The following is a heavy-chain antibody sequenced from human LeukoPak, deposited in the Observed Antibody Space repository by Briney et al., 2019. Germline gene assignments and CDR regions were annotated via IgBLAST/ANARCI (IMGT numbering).Heavy chain of an antibody. CDR1: GITVSRDY. CDR3: ARDLAYGDYIYDY. J-gene: IGHJ4*02. V-gene: IGHV3-66*01. Sequence: GGSLTLSCAASGITVSRDYMNWVRQAPGKGLEWVSVIYRGDTTHYADSVKGRFSISRDNSKNTLYLQMNNLRVEDTAVYYCARDLAYGDYIYDYWGQGTLVTVSS. D-gene: IGHD4-17*01. CDR2: IYRGDTT.